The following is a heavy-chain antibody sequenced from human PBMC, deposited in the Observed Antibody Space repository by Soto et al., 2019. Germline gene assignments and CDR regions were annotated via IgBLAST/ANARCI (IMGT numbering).Heavy chain of an antibody. J-gene: IGHJ4*02. CDR1: GGTCSSYS. Sequence: QVPLVQSGAEVKKPGSSVKVSCKASGGTCSSYSINWVRQAPGQGLEWMGEIIPIFGTANYAQKFQGRVTITADESTSTAYMELSSLRSEDMAVYYCARDGGRHSGGIDYWGQGTLVTVSS. V-gene: IGHV1-69*01. D-gene: IGHD1-26*01. CDR2: IIPIFGTA. CDR3: ARDGGRHSGGIDY.